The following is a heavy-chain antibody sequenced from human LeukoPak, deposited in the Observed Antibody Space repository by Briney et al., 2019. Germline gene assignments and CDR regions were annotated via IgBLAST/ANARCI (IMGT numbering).Heavy chain of an antibody. D-gene: IGHD2-15*01. CDR1: GFTFSSYA. J-gene: IGHJ4*02. CDR3: AKELSLRYCSGGSCYRAPDY. V-gene: IGHV3-23*01. Sequence: PGRSLRLSSAASGFTFSSYAMSWVRQAPGKGLEWVSAISGSVGSTYYADSVKGRFTISRDNSKNTLYLQMNSLRAEDTAVYYCAKELSLRYCSGGSCYRAPDYWGQGTLVTVSS. CDR2: ISGSVGST.